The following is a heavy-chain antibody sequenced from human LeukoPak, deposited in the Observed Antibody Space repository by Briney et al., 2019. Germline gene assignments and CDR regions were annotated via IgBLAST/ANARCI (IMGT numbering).Heavy chain of an antibody. J-gene: IGHJ6*02. V-gene: IGHV3-23*01. Sequence: PGGSLRLSCAASGFTFSSYAMSWVRQAPGKGLEWVSAISGSGGSTYYADSVKGRFTISRDNAKNSLYLQMNSLRAEDTALYYCAKEPTDYYYGMDVWGQGTTVTVSS. CDR2: ISGSGGST. CDR3: AKEPTDYYYGMDV. CDR1: GFTFSSYA.